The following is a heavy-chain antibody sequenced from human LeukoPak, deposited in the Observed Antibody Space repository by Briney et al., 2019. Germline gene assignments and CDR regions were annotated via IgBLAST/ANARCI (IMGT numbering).Heavy chain of an antibody. CDR1: SGSINNYY. D-gene: IGHD4-23*01. CDR3: ARVASRTTVVIPYAFDI. CDR2: VNYSGST. Sequence: SETLSLTCTVSSGSINNYYWSWIRQPPGKRLEWIGFVNYSGSTNYKSSLKSRATISVDTSENQFSLKLSSVTAADTAVYYCARVASRTTVVIPYAFDIWGQGTMVTVSS. J-gene: IGHJ3*02. V-gene: IGHV4-59*01.